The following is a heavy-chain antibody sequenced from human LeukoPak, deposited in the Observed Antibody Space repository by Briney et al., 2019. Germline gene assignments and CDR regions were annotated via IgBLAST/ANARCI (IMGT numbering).Heavy chain of an antibody. V-gene: IGHV3-21*01. CDR1: GFTFSSYS. D-gene: IGHD1-7*01. Sequence: GGSLRLSCAASGFTFSSYSMNWVRQAPGKGLEWVSSISSSSSYIYYADSVKGRFTISRDNAKNSLYLQMNSLRAEDTAVYYCARAQTGTTSAFDIWGQGTMVTVSS. CDR2: ISSSSSYI. J-gene: IGHJ3*02. CDR3: ARAQTGTTSAFDI.